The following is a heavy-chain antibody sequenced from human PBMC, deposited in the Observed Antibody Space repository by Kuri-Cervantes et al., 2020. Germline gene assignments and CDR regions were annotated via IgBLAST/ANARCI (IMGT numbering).Heavy chain of an antibody. V-gene: IGHV1-45*02. Sequence: SVKVSCKASGYTFPYRYLHWVRQAPGQALEWMGWITPFNGNTNYAQKFQDRVTITRDTSSCTAYMELSSLRSEDTAVYYCASAFGDRYYYYMDVWGKGTTVTVSS. CDR2: ITPFNGNT. CDR3: ASAFGDRYYYYMDV. J-gene: IGHJ6*03. CDR1: GYTFPYRY. D-gene: IGHD3-10*01.